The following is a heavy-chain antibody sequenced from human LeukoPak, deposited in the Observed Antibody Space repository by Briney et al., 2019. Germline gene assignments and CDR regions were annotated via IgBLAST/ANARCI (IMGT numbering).Heavy chain of an antibody. CDR3: AKDRHAPGRYCSSTSCFPFDS. D-gene: IGHD2-2*01. V-gene: IGHV3-30*18. CDR2: LTYNGKKK. CDR1: GFTLSNYA. Sequence: PGGSLRLSCEGSGFTLSNYAMHWVRQAPGKGLEWVSLLTYNGKKKYYADSVKGRFTISRDDSKDTLFLQMNSLRAEDTAVYYCAKDRHAPGRYCSSTSCFPFDSRGQGTLVTVSP. J-gene: IGHJ5*01.